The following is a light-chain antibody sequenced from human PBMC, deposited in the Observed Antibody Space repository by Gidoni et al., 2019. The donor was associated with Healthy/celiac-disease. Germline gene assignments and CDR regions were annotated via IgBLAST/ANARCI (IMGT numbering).Light chain of an antibody. V-gene: IGKV2-28*01. J-gene: IGKJ3*01. CDR1: QSLLHSNGYNY. CDR3: MQALQTPFT. CDR2: LGS. Sequence: DIVMTQSPLSLPVTPGEPASISCRSSQSLLHSNGYNYLDWYLQKPGQSPQLLIYLGSNRASGVPDRFSGSGSGTDCTLKISRVEAEDVGVYYCMQALQTPFTFXPXTKVXIK.